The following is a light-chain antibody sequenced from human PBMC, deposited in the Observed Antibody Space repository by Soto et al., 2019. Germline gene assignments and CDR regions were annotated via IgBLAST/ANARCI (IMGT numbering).Light chain of an antibody. CDR3: QQFKRDPST. J-gene: IGKJ5*01. CDR1: QGIXSN. V-gene: IGKV1-9*01. CDR2: YAS. Sequence: IRLTHSASLLSASEGDRGTIACRASQGIXSNLAWYQQKPGKAPKMLXDYASTFQSGGPSRLSGSGSVTEFTRTISSLHPEDFANYYCQQFKRDPSTFGQGTRLEIK.